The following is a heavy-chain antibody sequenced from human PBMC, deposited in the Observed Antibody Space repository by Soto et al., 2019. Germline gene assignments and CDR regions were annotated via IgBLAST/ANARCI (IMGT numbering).Heavy chain of an antibody. D-gene: IGHD2-15*01. CDR3: ASGRLVSRYYGVDV. Sequence: AETLSLTCTVSGGSMNDYYWSWIRQPAGKGLEWIGRIFTSVNTNYSPSLRSRLTMSVDTSTNQVSLRLTSVTAADTAVYYCASGRLVSRYYGVDVWGQGTKVTVS. V-gene: IGHV4-4*07. CDR1: GGSMNDYY. CDR2: IFTSVNT. J-gene: IGHJ6*01.